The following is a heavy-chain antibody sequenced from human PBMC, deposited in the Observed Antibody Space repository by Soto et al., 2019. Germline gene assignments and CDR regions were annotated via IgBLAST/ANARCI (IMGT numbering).Heavy chain of an antibody. CDR3: ARDCTNGVCSGGYYYCMDV. CDR1: GGTFSSYA. CDR2: IIPIFGTA. V-gene: IGHV1-69*01. Sequence: QVQLVQSGAEVKKPGSSVKVSCKASGGTFSSYAISWVRQAPGQGLEWMGGIIPIFGTANYAQKFQGRVTIAADEPTSTAYMELSSLRSEDTAVYYCARDCTNGVCSGGYYYCMDVWGQGTTVTVSS. J-gene: IGHJ6*02. D-gene: IGHD2-8*01.